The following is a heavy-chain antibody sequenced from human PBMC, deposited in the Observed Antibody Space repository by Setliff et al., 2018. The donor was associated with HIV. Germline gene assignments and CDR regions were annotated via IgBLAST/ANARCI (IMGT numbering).Heavy chain of an antibody. CDR3: ARDADYDFWSGYWRYFDY. J-gene: IGHJ4*02. Sequence: ASVKVSCKASGYTFTSYAIHWVRQAPGQRLEWMGWINAGNGNTKDSQKFQGRLTITTDTSASTDYMELSSLRSEDTAVYYCARDADYDFWSGYWRYFDYWGQGTLVTVSS. D-gene: IGHD3-3*01. CDR1: GYTFTSYA. CDR2: INAGNGNT. V-gene: IGHV1-3*01.